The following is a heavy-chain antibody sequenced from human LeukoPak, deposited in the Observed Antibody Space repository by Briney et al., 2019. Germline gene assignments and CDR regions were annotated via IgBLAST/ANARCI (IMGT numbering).Heavy chain of an antibody. D-gene: IGHD6-13*01. CDR1: GGSISSSSYY. CDR3: ARLGIAAAGTSSHSEDY. J-gene: IGHJ4*02. V-gene: IGHV4-39*01. Sequence: SETLSLTCTVSGGSISSSSYYWGWIRQPPGKGLEWIGSIYYSGSTYHNPSLKSRVTISVDTSKNQFSLKLSSVTAADTAVYYCARLGIAAAGTSSHSEDYWGQGTLVTVSS. CDR2: IYYSGST.